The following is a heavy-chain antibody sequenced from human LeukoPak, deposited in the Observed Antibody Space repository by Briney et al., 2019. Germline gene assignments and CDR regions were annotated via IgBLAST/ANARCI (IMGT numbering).Heavy chain of an antibody. CDR2: ISYDGRNK. Sequence: GGSLRLSCAASGFTFSGYAMHWVRQAPGKGLEWVAVISYDGRNKHYADSVKGRFTISRDNSKNTLYLQMNSLRAEDTAVYYCAREDTYYDFLTGYWYYYYGMDVWGQGTTVTVSS. V-gene: IGHV3-30*04. D-gene: IGHD3-9*01. CDR3: AREDTYYDFLTGYWYYYYGMDV. J-gene: IGHJ6*02. CDR1: GFTFSGYA.